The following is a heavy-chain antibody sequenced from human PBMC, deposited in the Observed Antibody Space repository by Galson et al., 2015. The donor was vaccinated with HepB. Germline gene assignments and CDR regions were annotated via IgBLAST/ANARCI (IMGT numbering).Heavy chain of an antibody. V-gene: IGHV3-33*01. CDR3: ARGKGGVQRSYYFDY. CDR1: GFTFSSYG. D-gene: IGHD1-1*01. CDR2: IWYDGSNK. J-gene: IGHJ4*02. Sequence: SLRLSCAASGFTFSSYGMHWVRQAPGKGLEWVAVIWYDGSNKYYADSVKGRFTISRDNSKNTLYLQMNSLRAEDTAVYYCARGKGGVQRSYYFDYWGQGTLVTVSS.